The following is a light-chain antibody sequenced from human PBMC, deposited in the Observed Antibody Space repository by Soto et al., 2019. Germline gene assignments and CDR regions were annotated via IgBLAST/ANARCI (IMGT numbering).Light chain of an antibody. CDR3: QQYGSSPALT. Sequence: ETVLTQSPGTLSLSPGERATLSCRASSAVSSIYLAWYQQKPGQAPRLLIYGASSRATGIPDRFSGSGSGTDFTLTINRLEPEDFAVYYCQQYGSSPALTFGGGTKVEIK. CDR1: SAVSSIY. J-gene: IGKJ4*01. CDR2: GAS. V-gene: IGKV3-20*01.